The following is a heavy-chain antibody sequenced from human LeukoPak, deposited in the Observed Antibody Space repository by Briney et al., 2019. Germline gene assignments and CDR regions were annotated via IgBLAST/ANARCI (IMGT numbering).Heavy chain of an antibody. J-gene: IGHJ6*03. CDR1: GFTSSSYG. D-gene: IGHD6-6*01. V-gene: IGHV3-33*01. CDR3: ARNEYSSPQYMDV. Sequence: GRSLRLSCAASGFTSSSYGMHWVRQAPGKGLERVAVIWYDGSNKYYADSVKGRFTISRDNSKNTLYLQMNSLRAEDTAVYYCARNEYSSPQYMDVWGKGTTVTVSS. CDR2: IWYDGSNK.